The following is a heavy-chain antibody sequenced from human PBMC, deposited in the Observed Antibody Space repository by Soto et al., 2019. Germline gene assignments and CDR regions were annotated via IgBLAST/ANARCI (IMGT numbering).Heavy chain of an antibody. CDR1: GGTFSSYT. J-gene: IGHJ6*02. CDR2: IIPILGIA. D-gene: IGHD5-18*01. Sequence: SVKVSCKASGGTFSSYTISWVRQAPGQGLEWMGRIIPILGIANYAQKFQGRVTITADKSTSTAYMELSSLRSEDTAVYYCASDLVDTAMVTSGAYYYYYGMDVWGQGTTVTVSS. CDR3: ASDLVDTAMVTSGAYYYYYGMDV. V-gene: IGHV1-69*02.